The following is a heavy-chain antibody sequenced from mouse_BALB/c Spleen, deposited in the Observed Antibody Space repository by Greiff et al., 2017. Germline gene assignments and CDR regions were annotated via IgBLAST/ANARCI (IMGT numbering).Heavy chain of an antibody. D-gene: IGHD1-1*01. J-gene: IGHJ2*01. V-gene: IGHV5-4*02. CDR3: ARGHYYGSSYLPYYCDY. Sequence: EVQRVESGGGLVKPGGSLKLSCAASGFTFSDYYMYWVRQTPEKRLEWVATISDGGSYTYYPDSVKGRFTISRDNAKNNLYLQMSSLKSEDTAMYYCARGHYYGSSYLPYYCDYWGQGTTLTVSS. CDR1: GFTFSDYY. CDR2: ISDGGSYT.